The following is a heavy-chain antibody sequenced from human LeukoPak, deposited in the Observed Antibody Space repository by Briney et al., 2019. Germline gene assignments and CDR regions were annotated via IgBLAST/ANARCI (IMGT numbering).Heavy chain of an antibody. V-gene: IGHV4-34*01. CDR3: ARDLVVGTEAPDSDIVVVPAAIPDY. CDR2: INHSGST. CDR1: GGSFSGYY. D-gene: IGHD2-2*02. J-gene: IGHJ4*02. Sequence: SETLSLTCAVYGGSFSGYYWSWIRQPPGKGLEWIGEINHSGSTNYNPSLKSRVTISVDTSKNQFSLKLSSVTAADTAVYYCARDLVVGTEAPDSDIVVVPAAIPDYWGQGTLVTVSS.